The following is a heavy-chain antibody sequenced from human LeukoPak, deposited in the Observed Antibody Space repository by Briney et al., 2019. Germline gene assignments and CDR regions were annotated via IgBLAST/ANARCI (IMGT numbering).Heavy chain of an antibody. CDR1: GGPTNNYY. D-gene: IGHD1-26*01. J-gene: IGHJ4*02. CDR3: AREWRGAFFDY. CDR2: VHYSGST. V-gene: IGHV4-59*01. Sequence: SETLSLTCNVSGGPTNNYYWGWLRQSPGKGLEWIASVHYSGSTDYNPPLKSRVTISLDKSKNHFSLSLTSVTAADTAVYYCAREWRGAFFDYWGQGTPVTVSS.